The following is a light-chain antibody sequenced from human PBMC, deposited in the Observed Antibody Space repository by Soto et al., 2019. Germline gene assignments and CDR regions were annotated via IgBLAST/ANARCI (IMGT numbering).Light chain of an antibody. Sequence: EIVMTQSPATLSLSPGERATLSCRASQSVSSNLAWYQQKPGQAPRLLIYGASTRATGIPARFSGSGSGTEVTLTISSLQSEDFAVYHCQQYNNWPPPWTFGQGTKVEIK. V-gene: IGKV3-15*01. J-gene: IGKJ1*01. CDR2: GAS. CDR1: QSVSSN. CDR3: QQYNNWPPPWT.